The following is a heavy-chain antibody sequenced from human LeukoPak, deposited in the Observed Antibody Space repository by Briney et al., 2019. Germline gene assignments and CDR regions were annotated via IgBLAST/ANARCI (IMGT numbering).Heavy chain of an antibody. Sequence: SETLSLTCAVYGGSFSGYYWSWIRQPPGKGLEWSGEINHSGSTNYNPSLKSRVTISVDTSKNQFSLKLSSVTATDTAVYYCARGRKIAVAVSWFDPWGQGTLVTVSS. CDR2: INHSGST. CDR3: ARGRKIAVAVSWFDP. J-gene: IGHJ5*02. D-gene: IGHD6-19*01. V-gene: IGHV4-34*01. CDR1: GGSFSGYY.